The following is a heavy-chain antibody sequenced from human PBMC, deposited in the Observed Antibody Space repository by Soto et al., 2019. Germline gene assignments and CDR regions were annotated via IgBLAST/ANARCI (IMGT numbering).Heavy chain of an antibody. CDR2: ISGTGSRT. CDR3: ARGGRYTYGYGDYSYGMDV. J-gene: IGHJ6*02. D-gene: IGHD5-18*01. CDR1: GFSFGDYA. Sequence: GESLKISCAASGFSFGDYAMSWVRQAPGKGLEWVSGISGTGSRTSYADSVRGRFTISRDNVNNTLSLQMDSLRAEDTAVYYCARGGRYTYGYGDYSYGMDVWGQGTTVTVSS. V-gene: IGHV3-23*01.